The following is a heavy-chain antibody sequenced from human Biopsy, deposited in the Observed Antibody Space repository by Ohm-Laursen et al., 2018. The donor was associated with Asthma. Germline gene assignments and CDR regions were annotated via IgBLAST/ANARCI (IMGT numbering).Heavy chain of an antibody. J-gene: IGHJ4*02. CDR1: GSTFSSYG. Sequence: SLRLSCAASGSTFSSYGMHWVRQAPGKGLEWVALIWYDGNQKVYADSVKGRFTISRDNSKNTVYLQMNSLSAEDTAVYFCARVRFCSSTNCFNYFDSWGQGTLVTVSS. D-gene: IGHD2-2*01. V-gene: IGHV3-33*01. CDR3: ARVRFCSSTNCFNYFDS. CDR2: IWYDGNQK.